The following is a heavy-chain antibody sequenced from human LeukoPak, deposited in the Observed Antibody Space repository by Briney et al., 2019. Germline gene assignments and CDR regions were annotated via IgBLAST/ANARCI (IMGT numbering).Heavy chain of an antibody. CDR2: ISSNGGST. Sequence: GGSLRLSCSASGFTFSSYAMHWVRQAPGKGLEYVSAISSNGGSTYYADSVKGRFTISRDNSKNTLYLQMNSLRAEDTAVYYCVKDVLGPTTTYDYWGQGTLVTVSS. CDR3: VKDVLGPTTTYDY. CDR1: GFTFSSYA. D-gene: IGHD4-17*01. V-gene: IGHV3-64D*06. J-gene: IGHJ4*02.